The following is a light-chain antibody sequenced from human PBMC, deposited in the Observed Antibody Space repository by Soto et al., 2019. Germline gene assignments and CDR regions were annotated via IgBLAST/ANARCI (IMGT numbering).Light chain of an antibody. J-gene: IGKJ1*01. V-gene: IGKV1-5*03. CDR2: KAS. CDR3: QQYNSYSQT. Sequence: DIQMTQFPSTLSACVGDRVTITCRASQSISSWLAWYQQKPGKAPKLLIYKASSLESGVPSRFSGSGSGTEFTLTISSLQPDDFATYYCQQYNSYSQTFGQGTKVAIK. CDR1: QSISSW.